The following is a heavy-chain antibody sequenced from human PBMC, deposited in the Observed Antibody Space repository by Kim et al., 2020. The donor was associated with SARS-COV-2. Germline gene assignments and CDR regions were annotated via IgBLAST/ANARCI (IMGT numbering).Heavy chain of an antibody. CDR3: TRVLSHSTHPYYYDSSGYYSHDY. V-gene: IGHV3-49*03. Sequence: GESLKISCTASGFTFGDYAMSWFRQAPGKGLEWVGFIRSKAYGGTTEYAASVKGRFTISRDDSKSIAYLQMNSLKTEDTAVYYCTRVLSHSTHPYYYDSSGYYSHDYWGQGTLVTVSS. J-gene: IGHJ4*02. D-gene: IGHD3-22*01. CDR1: GFTFGDYA. CDR2: IRSKAYGGTT.